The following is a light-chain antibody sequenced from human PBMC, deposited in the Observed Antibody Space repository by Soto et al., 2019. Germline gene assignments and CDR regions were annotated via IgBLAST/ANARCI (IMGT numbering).Light chain of an antibody. Sequence: QLVLTQPASVSGSPGQSITISCTGTSSDVGGYNYVSWYQQHPGKAPKLMIYDVSNRPSGVSNRFSGSKSGNTASLTISGLQAEDEADYYCSSYTSSSLHVLGTGTKLNVL. J-gene: IGLJ1*01. V-gene: IGLV2-14*03. CDR3: SSYTSSSLHV. CDR2: DVS. CDR1: SSDVGGYNY.